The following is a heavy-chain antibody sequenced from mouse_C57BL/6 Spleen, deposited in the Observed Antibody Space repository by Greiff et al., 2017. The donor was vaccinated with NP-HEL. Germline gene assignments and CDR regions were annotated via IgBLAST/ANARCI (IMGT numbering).Heavy chain of an antibody. D-gene: IGHD1-1*01. Sequence: VQLQQSGAELVKPGASVKLSCTASGFNIKDYYMHWVKQRTEQGLEWIGRIDPEDGETTYAPKFQGEATITADTSSNTAYLQLSSLTSEDTAVYYCALHYGSSLWYFDVWGTGTTVTVSS. J-gene: IGHJ1*03. CDR3: ALHYGSSLWYFDV. V-gene: IGHV14-2*01. CDR2: IDPEDGET. CDR1: GFNIKDYY.